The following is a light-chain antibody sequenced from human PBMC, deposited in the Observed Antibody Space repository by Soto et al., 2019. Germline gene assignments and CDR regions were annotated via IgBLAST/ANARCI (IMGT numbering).Light chain of an antibody. CDR3: SSYAGHNKYV. CDR1: SSDVGGYHY. Sequence: QSVLTQPPSASGSPGQSVTISCTGTSSDVGGYHYVSWYQQHPGKAPPFIIYAVNKRPSGVPYRFSGSKSGNTAPLTISGRQAEDEADYYCSSYAGHNKYVFGTGTKLTVL. J-gene: IGLJ1*01. V-gene: IGLV2-8*01. CDR2: AVN.